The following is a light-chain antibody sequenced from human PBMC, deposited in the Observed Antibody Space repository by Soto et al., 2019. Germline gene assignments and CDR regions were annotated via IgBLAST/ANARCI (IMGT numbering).Light chain of an antibody. CDR2: DAS. J-gene: IGKJ1*01. CDR3: QPYNSCL. Sequence: DIQMTQSPSTLSASVGDRVTITCRASQSISSWLAWYQQKPGKAPKLLIYDASNLESGVPSRFSGSGSGTEFTLTISSLQPDDFATYYCQPYNSCLFGQGTKVDMK. CDR1: QSISSW. V-gene: IGKV1-5*01.